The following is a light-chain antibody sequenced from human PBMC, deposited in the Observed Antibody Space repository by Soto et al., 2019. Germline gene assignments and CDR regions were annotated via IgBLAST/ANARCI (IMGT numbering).Light chain of an antibody. CDR2: GNS. V-gene: IGLV1-40*01. Sequence: QSVLTQPPSVSGAPGQRVTISCTGSSSNIGAGYDVHWYQQLPGTAPKLLIYGNSNRPSGVPDRFSGSQSGTSASLAITGLQAEDEADYYCQSYDSSLSGPVFGTGTKVTVL. J-gene: IGLJ1*01. CDR3: QSYDSSLSGPV. CDR1: SSNIGAGYD.